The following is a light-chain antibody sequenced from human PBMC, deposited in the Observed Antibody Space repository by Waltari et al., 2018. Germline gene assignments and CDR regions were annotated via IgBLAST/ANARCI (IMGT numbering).Light chain of an antibody. CDR2: GAS. J-gene: IGKJ1*01. CDR3: QQYNNWPLT. CDR1: QTVSSS. V-gene: IGKV3-15*01. Sequence: EIVMTQSPATLSLSPGERAALPCRASQTVSSSLAWYQQKPGQAPRLLIYGASTRATGIPARFGGSGSGTEFTLTISSLQSEDFAVYYCQQYNNWPLTFGQGTKVEIK.